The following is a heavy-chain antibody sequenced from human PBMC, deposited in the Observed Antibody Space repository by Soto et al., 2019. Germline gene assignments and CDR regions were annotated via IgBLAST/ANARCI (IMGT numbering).Heavy chain of an antibody. D-gene: IGHD1-26*01. CDR2: INSDASTT. J-gene: IGHJ3*01. V-gene: IGHV3-74*01. Sequence: PGGCVRLSCVASECPYSPYCLSSVHQAPGKKLVWVSRINSDASTTPYADSVKGRFTISRDNAKNTLYLQMDSLRAEDTALYFCVRDSGSPDSFDVWGRGTMVTVS. CDR3: VRDSGSPDSFDV. CDR1: ECPYSPYC.